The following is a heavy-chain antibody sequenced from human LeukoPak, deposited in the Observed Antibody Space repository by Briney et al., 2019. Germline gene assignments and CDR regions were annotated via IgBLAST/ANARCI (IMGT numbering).Heavy chain of an antibody. J-gene: IGHJ3*01. Sequence: PGRSLTLSCLASGFSFSTYGLHWVRQAPGRGLAWVAFIQYDGGNKYYADSVKGRFTISRDNSKNTLSLQMNSLTSDDTAIYFCAKDRIDMLVMAIAENPFDVWGQGTRGTVSS. V-gene: IGHV3-30*02. CDR3: AKDRIDMLVMAIAENPFDV. CDR1: GFSFSTYG. CDR2: IQYDGGNK. D-gene: IGHD3-22*01.